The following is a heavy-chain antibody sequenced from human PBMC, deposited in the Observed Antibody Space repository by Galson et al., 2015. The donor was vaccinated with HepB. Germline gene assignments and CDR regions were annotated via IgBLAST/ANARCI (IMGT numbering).Heavy chain of an antibody. CDR1: GFTFSTYA. Sequence: SLRLSCAASGFTFSTYAMNWVRQASGKGLEWVSTISGSGTSTYYADSVKGRFTVSRDHSKNTLYLQMNSLRAEDTAVYYCAKRGIAATGKAYYFDYWGQGPLVTGSS. D-gene: IGHD6-13*01. CDR2: ISGSGTST. V-gene: IGHV3-23*01. CDR3: AKRGIAATGKAYYFDY. J-gene: IGHJ4*02.